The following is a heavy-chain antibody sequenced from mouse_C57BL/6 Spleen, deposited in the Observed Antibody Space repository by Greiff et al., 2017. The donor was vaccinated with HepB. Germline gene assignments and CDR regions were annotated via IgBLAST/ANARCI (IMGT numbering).Heavy chain of an antibody. CDR1: GYTFTSYW. V-gene: IGHV1-7*01. CDR2: INPSSGYT. D-gene: IGHD2-1*01. J-gene: IGHJ4*01. Sequence: QVHVKQSGAELAKPGASVKLSCKASGYTFTSYWMHWVKQRPGQGLEWIGYINPSSGYTKYNQKFKDKATLTADKSSSTAYMQLSSLTYEDSAVYYCARSSGNYAYAMDYWGQGTSVTVSS. CDR3: ARSSGNYAYAMDY.